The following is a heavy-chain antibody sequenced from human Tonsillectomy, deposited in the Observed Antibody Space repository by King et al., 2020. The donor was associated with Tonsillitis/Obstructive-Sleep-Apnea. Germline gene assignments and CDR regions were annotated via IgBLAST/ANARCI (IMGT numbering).Heavy chain of an antibody. CDR2: IRSKAYGGTT. Sequence: VQLVESGGGLVQPGRSLRLSCTASGFTFGDYAMSWVRQAPGKGLEWVGFIRSKAYGGTTEYATSVKGRFTISRDDSKSIAYLQMNSLKTEDTAVYYCTSGPARPFDYWGQGTLVTVSS. J-gene: IGHJ4*02. V-gene: IGHV3-49*04. CDR3: TSGPARPFDY. CDR1: GFTFGDYA.